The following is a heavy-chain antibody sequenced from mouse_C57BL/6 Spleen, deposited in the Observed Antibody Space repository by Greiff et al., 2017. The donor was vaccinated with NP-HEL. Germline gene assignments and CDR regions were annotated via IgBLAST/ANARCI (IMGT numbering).Heavy chain of an antibody. Sequence: QVQLKQPGAELVKPGASVKLSCKASGYTFTSYWMHWVKQRPGQGLEWIGMIHPNSGSTNYNEKFKSKATLTVDKSSSTAYMQLSSLTSEDSAVYYCARKGVYYDPWFAYWGQGTLVTVSA. J-gene: IGHJ3*01. V-gene: IGHV1-64*01. CDR3: ARKGVYYDPWFAY. CDR1: GYTFTSYW. CDR2: IHPNSGST. D-gene: IGHD2-4*01.